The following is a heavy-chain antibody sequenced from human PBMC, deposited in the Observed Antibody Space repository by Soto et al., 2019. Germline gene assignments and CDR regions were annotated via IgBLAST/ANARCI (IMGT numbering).Heavy chain of an antibody. CDR2: ISAYNGNT. D-gene: IGHD6-13*01. J-gene: IGHJ5*02. CDR1: GYTFTSYG. Sequence: ASVKVSCKASGYTFTSYGISWVRQAPGQGLEWMGWISAYNGNTNYAQKLQGRVTMTTDTSTRTAYMELRSLRSDDTAVYYCARDWGFYSSSWYEGWFDPWGQGTLVTVSS. V-gene: IGHV1-18*01. CDR3: ARDWGFYSSSWYEGWFDP.